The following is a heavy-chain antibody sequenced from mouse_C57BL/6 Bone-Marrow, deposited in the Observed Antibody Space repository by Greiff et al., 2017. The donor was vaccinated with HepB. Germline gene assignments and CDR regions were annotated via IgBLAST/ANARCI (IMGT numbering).Heavy chain of an antibody. Sequence: QVQLKESGPELVKPGASVKISCKASGYAFSSSWMNWVKQRPGKGLEWIGRIYPGDGDTNYNRKFKGKATLTADKSSSTAYMQLSSLTSEDSAVYFCASGGFAYWGQGTLVTVSA. CDR2: IYPGDGDT. V-gene: IGHV1-82*01. J-gene: IGHJ3*01. CDR1: GYAFSSSW. CDR3: ASGGFAY.